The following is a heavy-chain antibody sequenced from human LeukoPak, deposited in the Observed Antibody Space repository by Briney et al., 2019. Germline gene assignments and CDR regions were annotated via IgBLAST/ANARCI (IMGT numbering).Heavy chain of an antibody. Sequence: PSETLSHTCTVSGVSISGYYWIWIRQPPGRSLEYIGSIFYRESFSYGGTTFYNPSLQSRVTISVDTSKNAFSLRLASVTAADTAVYYCARQISGNKDYWGQGTLVTVSS. CDR1: GVSISGYY. CDR3: ARQISGNKDY. D-gene: IGHD1/OR15-1a*01. CDR2: IFYRESFSYGGTT. V-gene: IGHV4-59*05. J-gene: IGHJ4*02.